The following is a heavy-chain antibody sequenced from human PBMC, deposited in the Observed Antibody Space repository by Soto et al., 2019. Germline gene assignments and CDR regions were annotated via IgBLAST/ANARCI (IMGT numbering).Heavy chain of an antibody. CDR3: VREESGYSYGRTINNWFDP. V-gene: IGHV4-59*01. J-gene: IGHJ5*02. CDR1: GGSISSYY. D-gene: IGHD5-18*01. CDR2: IYYSGST. Sequence: SETLSLTCTVSGGSISSYYWSWIRQPPGKGLEWIGYIYYSGSTNYNPSLKSRVTISVDTSKNQFSLKLSSVTAADTAVYYCVREESGYSYGRTINNWFDPWGQGTLVTVSS.